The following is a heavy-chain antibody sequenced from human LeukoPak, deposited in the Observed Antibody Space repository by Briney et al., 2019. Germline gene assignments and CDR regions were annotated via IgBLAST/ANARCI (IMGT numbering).Heavy chain of an antibody. Sequence: GGSLRLSCAASGFTFSSYWMYWVRQAPGKELVWVSRINSDGSSTSYADSVKGRFTISRDNAKNTLSLQINSLRAEDTAVYYCARASTVTTCLWDWGQGTLVTVSS. V-gene: IGHV3-74*01. J-gene: IGHJ4*02. CDR3: ARASTVTTCLWD. CDR2: INSDGSST. CDR1: GFTFSSYW. D-gene: IGHD4-17*01.